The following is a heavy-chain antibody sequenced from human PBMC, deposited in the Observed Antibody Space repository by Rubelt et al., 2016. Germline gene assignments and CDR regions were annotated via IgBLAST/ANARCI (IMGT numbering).Heavy chain of an antibody. J-gene: IGHJ3*02. V-gene: IGHV2-5*02. CDR2: IYWDDDK. CDR3: ARIWRPLRYYDFWSGSSFGSFDI. Sequence: QPPGAAPEWLALIYWDDDKRYRPSLKSRLSITKDTSKNQVVLTMTDMAPVDTATYYCARIWRPLRYYDFWSGSSFGSFDIWGQGTMVTVSS. D-gene: IGHD3-3*01.